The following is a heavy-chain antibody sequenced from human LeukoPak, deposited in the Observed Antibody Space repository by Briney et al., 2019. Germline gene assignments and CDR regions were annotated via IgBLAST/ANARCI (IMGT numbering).Heavy chain of an antibody. V-gene: IGHV3-23*01. CDR2: ISGSGGKT. CDR3: AKDRRSNGD. D-gene: IGHD4-17*01. CDR1: GFTFNSYA. Sequence: GGAVRLSCAASGFTFNSYAMSWVRQAPGKGLEWVSAISGSGGKTYQAYSVKGRFTISRDNSKNTLYLQMNSLRAEDTAVYYCAKDRRSNGDWGQGALVTVS. J-gene: IGHJ4*02.